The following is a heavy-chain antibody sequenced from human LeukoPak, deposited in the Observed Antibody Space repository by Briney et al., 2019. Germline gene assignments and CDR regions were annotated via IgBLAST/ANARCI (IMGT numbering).Heavy chain of an antibody. CDR3: ARDPGIAAAGTFYYYGMDV. J-gene: IGHJ6*02. D-gene: IGHD6-13*01. CDR1: GFTFDDYA. CDR2: ISWNSGSI. V-gene: IGHV3-9*01. Sequence: PGRSLRLSCAASGFTFDDYAMHWVRQAPGKGLEWVSGISWNSGSIGYADSVKGRFTISRDNAKNSLYLQMNSLRAEDTGVYYCARDPGIAAAGTFYYYGMDVWGQGTTVTVSS.